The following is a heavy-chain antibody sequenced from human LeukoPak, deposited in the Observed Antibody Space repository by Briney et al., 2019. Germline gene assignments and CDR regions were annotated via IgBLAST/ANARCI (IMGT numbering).Heavy chain of an antibody. J-gene: IGHJ4*02. CDR2: INPNSGGT. CDR1: GYTFTGNY. Sequence: ASVKVSCKASGYTFTGNYMHWVRQAPGQGLEGMGWINPNSGGTNYAQKFQGRVTMTRDTSISTAYMELSRLRSDDTAVYYCARDHQAYCGGDCYSPFDYWGQGTLVTVSS. V-gene: IGHV1-2*02. CDR3: ARDHQAYCGGDCYSPFDY. D-gene: IGHD2-21*02.